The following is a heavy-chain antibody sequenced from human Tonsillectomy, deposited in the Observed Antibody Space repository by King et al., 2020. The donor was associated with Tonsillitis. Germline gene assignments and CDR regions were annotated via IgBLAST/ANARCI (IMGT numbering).Heavy chain of an antibody. CDR1: GFTFSSYA. CDR2: ISYDGSKK. J-gene: IGHJ6*02. CDR3: ARDLLLWEGTYYYYYGMDV. Sequence: VQLVESGGGVVQPGRSLRLSCAASGFTFSSYAMHWVRQAPGKGLEWVAVISYDGSKKYYADSVKGRFTISRDNSKNTLYLQMNSLRAEGTAVYYCARDLLLWEGTYYYYYGMDVWGQGTTVTVSS. V-gene: IGHV3-30-3*01. D-gene: IGHD3-10*01.